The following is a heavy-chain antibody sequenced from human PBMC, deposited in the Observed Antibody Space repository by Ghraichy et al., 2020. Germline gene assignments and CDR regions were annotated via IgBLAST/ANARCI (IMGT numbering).Heavy chain of an antibody. J-gene: IGHJ3*02. CDR1: GGSFSGYY. CDR2: INHSGST. CDR3: ARGVRGTYGDYGIGAFDI. D-gene: IGHD4-17*01. Sequence: SETLSLTCAVYGGSFSGYYWSWIRQPPGKGLEWIGEINHSGSTNYNPSLKSRVTISVDTSKNQFSLKLSSVTAADTAVYYCARGVRGTYGDYGIGAFDIWGQGTMVTVSS. V-gene: IGHV4-34*01.